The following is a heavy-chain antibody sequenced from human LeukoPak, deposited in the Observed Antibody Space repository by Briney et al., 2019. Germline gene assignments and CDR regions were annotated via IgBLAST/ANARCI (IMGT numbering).Heavy chain of an antibody. D-gene: IGHD3-22*01. Sequence: SETLSLTCTVSGGSIRGYFGSWIRQPPGKGLEWIGHIYYSGNTNYNPSLKSRVTISVDTSKNQFSLKLSSVTAADTAVYYCARLPDSGYFDYWGQGTLVTVSS. CDR3: ARLPDSGYFDY. J-gene: IGHJ4*02. CDR1: GGSIRGYF. CDR2: IYYSGNT. V-gene: IGHV4-59*01.